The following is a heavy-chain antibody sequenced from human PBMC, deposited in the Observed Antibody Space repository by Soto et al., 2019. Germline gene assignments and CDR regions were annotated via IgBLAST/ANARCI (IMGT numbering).Heavy chain of an antibody. Sequence: EVQLVESGGGLVQPGRSLRLSCAASGFTFDDYAMHWVRQAPGKGLEWVSGISWNSGSIGYADSVKGRFTISRDNAKNSLYLQMNSLRAEDTALYYCAKGYYYDSSGYWDYWGQGTLVTVSS. D-gene: IGHD3-22*01. CDR1: GFTFDDYA. V-gene: IGHV3-9*01. CDR2: ISWNSGSI. CDR3: AKGYYYDSSGYWDY. J-gene: IGHJ4*02.